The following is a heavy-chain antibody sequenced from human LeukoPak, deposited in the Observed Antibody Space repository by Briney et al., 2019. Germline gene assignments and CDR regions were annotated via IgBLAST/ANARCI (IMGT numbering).Heavy chain of an antibody. Sequence: PGGSLRLSCAASGFTFSSYWMSWVRQAPGKGLEWVANIKQDGSEKYYVNSVKGRFTISRDNAKNSLYLQMNSLRAEDTAVYYCAELGITMIGGVWGKGSTVTISS. CDR1: GFTFSSYW. D-gene: IGHD3-10*02. V-gene: IGHV3-7*01. CDR2: IKQDGSEK. CDR3: AELGITMIGGV. J-gene: IGHJ6*04.